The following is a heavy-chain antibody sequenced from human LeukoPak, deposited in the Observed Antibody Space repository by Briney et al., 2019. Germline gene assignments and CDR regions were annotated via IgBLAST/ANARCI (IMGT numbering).Heavy chain of an antibody. V-gene: IGHV3-23*01. CDR2: ISGSGDNT. J-gene: IGHJ4*02. CDR3: AKGSFYDSSGSFYFDY. CDR1: GFTFSSYA. D-gene: IGHD3-22*01. Sequence: GGSLRLSCAASGFTFSSYAMSWVRQAPGKGLEWVSGISGSGDNTYYADSVKGRFTISRDNSKNTLYVQVNSLGTEDTAAYYCAKGSFYDSSGSFYFDYWGQGTLVTVSS.